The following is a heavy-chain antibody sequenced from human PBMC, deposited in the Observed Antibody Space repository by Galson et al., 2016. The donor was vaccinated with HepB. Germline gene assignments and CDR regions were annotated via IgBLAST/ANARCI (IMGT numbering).Heavy chain of an antibody. CDR3: ARNINGWSSLFDP. Sequence: SVKVSCKASGYTFTNYGISWVRQAPGQGLEWMGWISTNNGYAIYARKLQGRVTMTTDTSTTTVFMELRTLTSDATAVYYCARNINGWSSLFDPWGQGTLVTVSS. J-gene: IGHJ5*02. CDR2: ISTNNGYA. V-gene: IGHV1-18*01. D-gene: IGHD6-19*01. CDR1: GYTFTNYG.